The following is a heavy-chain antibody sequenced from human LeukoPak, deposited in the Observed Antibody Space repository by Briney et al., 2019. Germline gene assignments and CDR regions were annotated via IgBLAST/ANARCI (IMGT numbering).Heavy chain of an antibody. Sequence: SETLPLTCAVYGGSFSGYYWSWIRQPPGKGLEWIGEINHSGSTNYNPSLKSRVTISVDTSKNQFSLKLSSVTAADTAVYYCARDPPIRFLVTHYYYGMDVWGQGTTVTVSS. CDR3: ARDPPIRFLVTHYYYGMDV. CDR1: GGSFSGYY. V-gene: IGHV4-34*01. J-gene: IGHJ6*02. CDR2: INHSGST. D-gene: IGHD3-3*01.